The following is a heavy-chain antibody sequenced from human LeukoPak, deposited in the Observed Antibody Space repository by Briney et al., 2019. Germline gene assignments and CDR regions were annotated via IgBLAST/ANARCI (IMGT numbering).Heavy chain of an antibody. V-gene: IGHV1-2*02. D-gene: IGHD2-2*02. J-gene: IGHJ4*02. CDR1: GYTFTGYF. CDR3: ARGIVVVPAAIPDY. Sequence: ASVKVSCKASGYTFTGYFIHWVRQAPGQGLEWMGWINPNSGGTNYAQKFQGRVTMTRDTSISTAYMELSRLRSDDTAVYYCARGIVVVPAAIPDYWGQGTLVTVSS. CDR2: INPNSGGT.